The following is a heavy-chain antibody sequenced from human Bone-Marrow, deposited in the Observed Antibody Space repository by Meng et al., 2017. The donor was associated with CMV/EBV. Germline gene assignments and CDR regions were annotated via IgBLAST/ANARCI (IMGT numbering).Heavy chain of an antibody. CDR1: GFTFSSYA. V-gene: IGHV3-23*03. Sequence: GGSLRLSCAAFGFTFSSYAMSWVRQAPGKGLEWVSVIYSGGSSTYYADSVKGRFTISRDNSKNTLYLQMNSLRAEATAVYYCAKDWRGYFDYWGQGTLVTVSS. J-gene: IGHJ4*02. D-gene: IGHD3-10*01. CDR2: IYSGGSST. CDR3: AKDWRGYFDY.